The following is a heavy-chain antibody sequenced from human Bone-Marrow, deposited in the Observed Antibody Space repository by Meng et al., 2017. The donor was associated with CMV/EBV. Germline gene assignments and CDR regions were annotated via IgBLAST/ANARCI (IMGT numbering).Heavy chain of an antibody. CDR3: ARVNYSNYYFDY. J-gene: IGHJ4*02. V-gene: IGHV4-39*07. Sequence: SETLSLTCAVSGGSITISNYYWAWIRQPPGKGLEWIGSVHHSGSTYYNPSLKSRVTISVDTSKNQFSLKLSSVTAADTAVYYCARVNYSNYYFDYWGQGTLVTVSS. CDR1: GGSITISNYY. CDR2: VHHSGST. D-gene: IGHD4-11*01.